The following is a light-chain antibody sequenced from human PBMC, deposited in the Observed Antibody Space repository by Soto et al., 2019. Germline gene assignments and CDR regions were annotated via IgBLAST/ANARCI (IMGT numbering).Light chain of an antibody. J-gene: IGKJ5*01. V-gene: IGKV3-20*01. CDR2: GAS. CDR3: QRYGSSPLIT. Sequence: EIVLTQSPATLSLSPGERATLSCSASQIVSSSYLAWYQQKPGQAPRLLIYGASSRATGIPDRFSGSGSGTDFTLTISRLEPEDFAVYFCQRYGSSPLITFGQGTRLENK. CDR1: QIVSSSY.